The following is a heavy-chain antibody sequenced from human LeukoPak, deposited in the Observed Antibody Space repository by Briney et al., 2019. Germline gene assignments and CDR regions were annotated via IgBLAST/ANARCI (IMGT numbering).Heavy chain of an antibody. D-gene: IGHD1-26*01. Sequence: AGESLKISCKGSGYSFTSYWIGWVRQMPGKVLEWMGTIYPGDSDTRYSPSFQGQVIISADKSISTAYLQWSSLKASDTAMYYCARQGRELLVNYYYYMDVWGKGTTVTVSS. CDR1: GYSFTSYW. V-gene: IGHV5-51*01. CDR3: ARQGRELLVNYYYYMDV. CDR2: IYPGDSDT. J-gene: IGHJ6*03.